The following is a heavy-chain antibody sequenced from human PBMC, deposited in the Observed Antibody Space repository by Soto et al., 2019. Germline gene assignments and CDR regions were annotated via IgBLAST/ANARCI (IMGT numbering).Heavy chain of an antibody. V-gene: IGHV3-21*01. CDR2: ISSSSSYI. CDR1: GFTFSSYS. Sequence: PGGSLRLSCAASGFTFSSYSMNWVRQAPGKGLEWVSSISSSSSYIYYADSVKGRFTISRDNAKNSLYLQMNSLRAEDTAVYYCARGYYDSSGYYYPGYWGQGTLVTVSS. CDR3: ARGYYDSSGYYYPGY. D-gene: IGHD3-22*01. J-gene: IGHJ4*02.